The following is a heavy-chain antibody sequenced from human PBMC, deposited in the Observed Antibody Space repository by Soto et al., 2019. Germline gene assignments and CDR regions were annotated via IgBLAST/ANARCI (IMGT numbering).Heavy chain of an antibody. CDR3: ARVHCSAGTCLDGLDF. Sequence: PSXTLSLTCVISGDSVSSNGACWNWIRQSPSRGLQWLGRIYYRSKWFHDYAASVESRMAINPDTSRNQFSLQLNYVTPEDTAVYYCARVHCSAGTCLDGLDFRGQGTTVTV. V-gene: IGHV6-1*01. CDR1: GDSVSSNGAC. CDR2: IYYRSKWFH. D-gene: IGHD2-15*01. J-gene: IGHJ6*02.